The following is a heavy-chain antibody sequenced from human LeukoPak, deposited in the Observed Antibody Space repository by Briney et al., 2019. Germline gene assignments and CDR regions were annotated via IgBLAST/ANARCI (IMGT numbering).Heavy chain of an antibody. D-gene: IGHD6-13*01. CDR3: ARYSSSWHYYFDY. J-gene: IGHJ4*02. CDR1: GFTFSSYD. Sequence: GGSLRLSCGTPGFTFSSYDMNWVRQAPGRGLEWVSYISSSGNTIYYTDSVKGRFTISRDNAQNSLYLQMNSLRAEDTAVYYCARYSSSWHYYFDYWGQGTLVTVSS. CDR2: ISSSGNTI. V-gene: IGHV3-48*03.